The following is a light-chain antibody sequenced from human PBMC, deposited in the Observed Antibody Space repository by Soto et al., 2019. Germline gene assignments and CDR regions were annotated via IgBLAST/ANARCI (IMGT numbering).Light chain of an antibody. Sequence: EIVLTQSPATLSLSPGERATLSCVASQSVSSNSLAWYQQKPGLAPRVLIYDTSSRATGIPDRFSGSGSGTDFTLTISSLEPEDFAVYYCQQRNSWPPTFTFGQGTRLEIK. CDR2: DTS. J-gene: IGKJ5*01. CDR1: QSVSSNS. V-gene: IGKV3D-20*02. CDR3: QQRNSWPPTFT.